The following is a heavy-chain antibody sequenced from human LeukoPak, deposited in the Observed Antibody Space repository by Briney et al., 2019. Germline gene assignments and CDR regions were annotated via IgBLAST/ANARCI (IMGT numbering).Heavy chain of an antibody. CDR2: IYYSGST. CDR3: ARDPYYYGSGKSGR. D-gene: IGHD3-10*01. J-gene: IGHJ4*02. CDR1: GGSVSSGSYY. V-gene: IGHV4-61*01. Sequence: SETLSLTCTVSGGSVSSGSYYWSWIRQPPGKGLEWIGYIYYSGSTNYNPSLKSRVTISVDTSKNQFSLKLSSVTAADTAVYYCARDPYYYGSGKSGRWGQGTLVTVSS.